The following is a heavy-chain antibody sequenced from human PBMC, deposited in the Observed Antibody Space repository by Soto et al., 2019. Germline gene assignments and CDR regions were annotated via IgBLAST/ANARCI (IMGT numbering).Heavy chain of an antibody. V-gene: IGHV4-39*01. Sequence: PSETLSLTCTVSGGSVSSGNYYWGWIRQPPGKGLEWIGSIYYSGSTYYNPSLKSRVTISVDTSKNQFSLKLSSVTAADTAVYYCARRFYLGYFDYWGQGTLVTVSS. D-gene: IGHD3-16*01. CDR2: IYYSGST. CDR1: GGSVSSGNYY. CDR3: ARRFYLGYFDY. J-gene: IGHJ4*02.